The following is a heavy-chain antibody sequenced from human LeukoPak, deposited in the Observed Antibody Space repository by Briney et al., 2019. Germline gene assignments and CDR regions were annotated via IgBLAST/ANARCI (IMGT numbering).Heavy chain of an antibody. CDR3: ATANWNDDAFDI. V-gene: IGHV1-24*01. Sequence: GASVKVSCKVSGYTLTELSMHWVRQAPGKGLEWMGGFDPEDGETIYAQKFQGRVTMTEDTSTDTAYMELSSLRSEDTAVYYCATANWNDDAFDIWGQGTMVTVSS. D-gene: IGHD1-1*01. CDR2: FDPEDGET. J-gene: IGHJ3*02. CDR1: GYTLTELS.